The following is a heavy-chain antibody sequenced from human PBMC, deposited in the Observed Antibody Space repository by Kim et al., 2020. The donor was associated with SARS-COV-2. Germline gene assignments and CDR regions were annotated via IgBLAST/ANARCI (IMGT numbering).Heavy chain of an antibody. CDR1: GYSFTSYW. CDR2: IYPGDSDT. Sequence: GESLKISCKGSGYSFTSYWFGWVRQMPGKGLEWMGIIYPGDSDTRYSPSFQGQVTIPADKSISTAYLPWSSLKASDTAMYYCARLGWLQLQVYFDDLGQGSLVTVAS. CDR3: ARLGWLQLQVYFDD. J-gene: IGHJ4*02. D-gene: IGHD1-1*01. V-gene: IGHV5-51*01.